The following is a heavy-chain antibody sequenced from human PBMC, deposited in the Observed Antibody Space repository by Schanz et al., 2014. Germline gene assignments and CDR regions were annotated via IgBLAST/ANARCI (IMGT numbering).Heavy chain of an antibody. CDR2: IYHTGST. CDR3: ARGGARRFPVVPDAIQGLRGHYYYYYLDV. Sequence: QLQLQESGPGLVKPSETLSLTCTVSGGSISSSNYYWGWIRQPPGKGLEWIGEIYHTGSTNYNPPHKSRLPIPVDPPKNQSPRKRRSVPAADTAVYYCARGGARRFPVVPDAIQGLRGHYYYYYLDVWGKGTTVTASS. J-gene: IGHJ6*03. V-gene: IGHV4-39*07. D-gene: IGHD2-2*02. CDR1: GGSISSSNYY.